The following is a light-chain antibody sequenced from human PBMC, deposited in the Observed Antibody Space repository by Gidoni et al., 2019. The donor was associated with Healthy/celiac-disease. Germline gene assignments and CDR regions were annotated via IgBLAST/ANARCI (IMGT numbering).Light chain of an antibody. Sequence: QSVLTQPPSASGPPGQRVTISCSGSRSNIGSNTVNWYQQLPGTAPKLLIYSNNQRPSGVPDRFSGSKSGTSASLAISGLQSEDEADYYCAAWDDSLNGLWVFGGGTKLTGL. CDR2: SNN. CDR3: AAWDDSLNGLWV. V-gene: IGLV1-44*01. J-gene: IGLJ3*02. CDR1: RSNIGSNT.